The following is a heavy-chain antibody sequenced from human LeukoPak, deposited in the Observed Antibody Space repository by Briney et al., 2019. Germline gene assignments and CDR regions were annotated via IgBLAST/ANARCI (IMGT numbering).Heavy chain of an antibody. V-gene: IGHV3-30*01. J-gene: IGHJ4*02. CDR2: ISYDGSNK. D-gene: IGHD6-19*01. Sequence: PGRSLRLSCAASGFTFSSYAMHWVRQAPGKGLEWVAVISYDGSNKYYADSVKGRFTISRDNSKNTLYLQMNSLRAEDTAVYYCARARTSSGWYSFDYWGQGTLVTVSS. CDR3: ARARTSSGWYSFDY. CDR1: GFTFSSYA.